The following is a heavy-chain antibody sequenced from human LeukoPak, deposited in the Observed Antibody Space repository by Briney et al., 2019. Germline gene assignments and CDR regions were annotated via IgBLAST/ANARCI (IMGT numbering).Heavy chain of an antibody. CDR1: GFTVSNIY. CDR3: AKGPLASHDYGDY. Sequence: GGSLRLSCAASGFTVSNIYMSWVRQAPGKGLEWVSVTDRGGSTKYADPVKGRFTISRDNSENTLYLQMNSLRAEDTAVYYCAKGPLASHDYGDYWGQGTLVTVSS. V-gene: IGHV3-53*01. J-gene: IGHJ4*02. CDR2: TDRGGST.